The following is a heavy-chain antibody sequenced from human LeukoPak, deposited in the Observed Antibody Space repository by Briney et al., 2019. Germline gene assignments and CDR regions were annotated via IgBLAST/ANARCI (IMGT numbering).Heavy chain of an antibody. CDR2: IYYSGST. CDR3: ARRLDCSSTSCYVGWFDP. D-gene: IGHD2-2*01. V-gene: IGHV4-39*01. Sequence: SETLSLTCTVSGGSISSSSYYWDWIRQPPGKGLEWIGSIYYSGSTYYNPSLKSRVTISVDTSKNQFSLKLSSVTAADTAVYYCARRLDCSSTSCYVGWFDPWGQGTLVTVSS. CDR1: GGSISSSSYY. J-gene: IGHJ5*02.